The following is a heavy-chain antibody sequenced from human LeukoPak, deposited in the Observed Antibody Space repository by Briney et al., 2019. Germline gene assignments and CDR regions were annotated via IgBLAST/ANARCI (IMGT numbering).Heavy chain of an antibody. V-gene: IGHV3-23*01. CDR3: AKNSYDSSGYYYYY. Sequence: PGGSLRLSCAASGFTFSSYAMSWVRQAPGRGLEWVSAISGSGGSTYYADSVKGRFTISRDNSKNTLYLQMNSLRAEDTAVYYCAKNSYDSSGYYYYYWGQGTLVTVSS. CDR1: GFTFSSYA. J-gene: IGHJ4*02. CDR2: ISGSGGST. D-gene: IGHD3-22*01.